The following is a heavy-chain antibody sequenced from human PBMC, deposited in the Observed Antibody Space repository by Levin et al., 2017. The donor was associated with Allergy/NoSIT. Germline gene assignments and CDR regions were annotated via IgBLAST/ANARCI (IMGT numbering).Heavy chain of an antibody. Sequence: SETLSLTCTVAGGSISDENYYWAWVRQPPGRGLEWVGSIYYDGSAYYNPSLKTRLTISVDTSKNQFSLRGNSVTASDTAVYYCAGEPNSPYYYHYGLDVWGPGTTVTVSS. CDR2: IYYDGSA. CDR3: AGEPNSPYYYHYGLDV. D-gene: IGHD2/OR15-2a*01. CDR1: GGSISDENYY. V-gene: IGHV4-39*07. J-gene: IGHJ6*02.